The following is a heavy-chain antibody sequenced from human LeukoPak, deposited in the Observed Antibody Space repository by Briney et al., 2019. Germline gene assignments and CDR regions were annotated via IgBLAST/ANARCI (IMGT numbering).Heavy chain of an antibody. CDR2: IKSKTNGGTT. J-gene: IGHJ4*02. Sequence: AGGSLRLSCAASGFTFSNAWMSWVRQAPGKGLEWVGRIKSKTNGGTTDYAAPVKGRFTISRDDSKNTLYLQMNSLKTEDTAVYYCTTEPPHCSSTSCPPGDDFDYWGQGTLVTVSS. V-gene: IGHV3-15*01. CDR3: TTEPPHCSSTSCPPGDDFDY. CDR1: GFTFSNAW. D-gene: IGHD2-2*01.